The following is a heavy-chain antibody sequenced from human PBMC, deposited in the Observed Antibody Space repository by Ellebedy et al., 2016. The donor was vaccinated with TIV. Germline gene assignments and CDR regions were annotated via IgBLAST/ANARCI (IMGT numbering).Heavy chain of an antibody. Sequence: GGSLRLXCAASGFTFSSYAMSWVRQAPGKGLEWVSAISGSGGSTYYADSVKGRFTISRDNSKNTLYLQMNSLRAEDTAVYYCAKGLPARPRQRGLDYYYGMDVWGQGTTVTVSS. J-gene: IGHJ6*02. CDR1: GFTFSSYA. CDR3: AKGLPARPRQRGLDYYYGMDV. V-gene: IGHV3-23*01. D-gene: IGHD2-2*01. CDR2: ISGSGGST.